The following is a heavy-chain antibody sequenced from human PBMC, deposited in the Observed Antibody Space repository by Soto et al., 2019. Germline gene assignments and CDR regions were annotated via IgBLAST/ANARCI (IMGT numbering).Heavy chain of an antibody. J-gene: IGHJ6*02. CDR2: IYYSGST. D-gene: IGHD2-15*01. V-gene: IGHV4-59*01. Sequence: SETLSLTCTVSGGSISSYYWSWIRQPPGKGLEWIGYIYYSGSTNYNPSLKSRVTISVDTSKNQFSLKLSSVTAADTAVYYCARGGRSFGYYYGMDVWGQGTTVTVSS. CDR1: GGSISSYY. CDR3: ARGGRSFGYYYGMDV.